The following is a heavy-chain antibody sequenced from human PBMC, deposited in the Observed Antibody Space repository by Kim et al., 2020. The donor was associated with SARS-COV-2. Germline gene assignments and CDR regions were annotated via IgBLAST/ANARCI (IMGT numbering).Heavy chain of an antibody. Sequence: ASVKVSCKASGYTFTGYYVHWVRQAPGQGLEWMGRINPKSGGTNYAQKFQGRVTMTRDTSITTTYMELSGLTSDDTAVYSCAREGKLFINRRAFDIWGQG. CDR2: INPKSGGT. CDR3: AREGKLFINRRAFDI. V-gene: IGHV1-2*06. J-gene: IGHJ3*02. D-gene: IGHD3-9*01. CDR1: GYTFTGYY.